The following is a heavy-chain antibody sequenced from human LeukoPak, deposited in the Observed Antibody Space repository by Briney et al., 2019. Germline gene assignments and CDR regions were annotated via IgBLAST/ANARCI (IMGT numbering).Heavy chain of an antibody. CDR2: FRGDGGST. CDR3: GVEYSSSWRTKIDY. Sequence: GGSLRLSCAVSGFSSYTFGMSWVRQAPGKGLEWISSFRGDGGSTYYAETVRGRFTISRDNAKNSLYLQMNSLRAEDTAVYYCGVEYSSSWRTKIDYWGQGTLVTVSS. D-gene: IGHD6-13*01. J-gene: IGHJ4*02. V-gene: IGHV3-23*01. CDR1: GFSSYTFG.